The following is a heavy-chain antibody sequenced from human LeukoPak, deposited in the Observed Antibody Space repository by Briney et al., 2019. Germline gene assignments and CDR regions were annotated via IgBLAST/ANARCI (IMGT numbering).Heavy chain of an antibody. Sequence: PSETLSLTCTVSGGSISSYCWSWIRQPPGKGLEWIGYIYYSGSTNYNPSLKSRVAISVDTSKNQFSLKLSSVTAADTAVYYCARTPRITIFGVVNNWFDPWGQGTLVTVSS. CDR1: GGSISSYC. D-gene: IGHD3-3*01. J-gene: IGHJ5*02. CDR2: IYYSGST. V-gene: IGHV4-59*01. CDR3: ARTPRITIFGVVNNWFDP.